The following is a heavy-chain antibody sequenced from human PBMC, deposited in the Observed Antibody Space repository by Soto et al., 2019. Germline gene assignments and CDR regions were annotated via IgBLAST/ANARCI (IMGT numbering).Heavy chain of an antibody. D-gene: IGHD4-17*01. CDR3: ATSYGDSYYYYYGMDV. V-gene: IGHV5-51*01. CDR1: EVSVSKYK. Sequence: PCQPLQICCEGSEVSVSKYKVRWVGQIKEKGLEWMGIINPGDSDTRYSPSFQGQVTISADKSISTAYLQWSTLKASDTATYYYATSYGDSYYYYYGMDVWGQGTTVTVSS. CDR2: INPGDSDT. J-gene: IGHJ6*02.